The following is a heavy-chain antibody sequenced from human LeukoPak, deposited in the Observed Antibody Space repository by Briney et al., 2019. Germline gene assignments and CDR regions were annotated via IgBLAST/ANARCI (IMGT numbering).Heavy chain of an antibody. CDR3: ARGTIAGSWYVNWFDP. V-gene: IGHV4-39*07. D-gene: IGHD6-13*01. CDR2: IYNSGST. J-gene: IGHJ5*02. CDR1: GGSISSSSYY. Sequence: SETLSLTCTVSGGSISSSSYYWGWIRQPPGKGLEWIGSIYNSGSTYYNPSLKSRVTISVDTSKNHFSLRLSSVTAADTAVYYCARGTIAGSWYVNWFDPWGQGTLVTVSS.